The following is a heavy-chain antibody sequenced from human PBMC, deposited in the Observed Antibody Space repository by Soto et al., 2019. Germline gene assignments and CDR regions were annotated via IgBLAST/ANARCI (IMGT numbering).Heavy chain of an antibody. V-gene: IGHV4-39*01. Sequence: SETLSLTCTVSGGSISSSSYYWGWIRQPPGKGLEWIGSIYYSGSTYYNPSLKSRVTISVDTSKNQFSLKLSSVTAADTAVYYCASWRTYSSSSDAFDIWGQGTMVTVSS. D-gene: IGHD6-6*01. CDR1: GGSISSSSYY. CDR3: ASWRTYSSSSDAFDI. CDR2: IYYSGST. J-gene: IGHJ3*02.